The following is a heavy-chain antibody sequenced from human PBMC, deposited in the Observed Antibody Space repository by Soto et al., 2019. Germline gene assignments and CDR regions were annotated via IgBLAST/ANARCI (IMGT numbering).Heavy chain of an antibody. Sequence: GGSLRLSCAASGFTFSSYGMHWVRQAPGKGLEWVAVISYDGSNKYYADSVKGRFTISRDNSKNTLYLQMNSLRAEDTAVYYCAKAGRPYDYVWGSYRNWFDPWGQGTLVTVSS. CDR2: ISYDGSNK. V-gene: IGHV3-30*18. D-gene: IGHD3-16*02. CDR1: GFTFSSYG. CDR3: AKAGRPYDYVWGSYRNWFDP. J-gene: IGHJ5*02.